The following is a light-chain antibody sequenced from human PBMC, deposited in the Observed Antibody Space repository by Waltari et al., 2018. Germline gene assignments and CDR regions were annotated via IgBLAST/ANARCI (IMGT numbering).Light chain of an antibody. V-gene: IGKV3-20*01. CDR1: QTSNNNF. CDR3: QQYDGSILT. CDR2: GAS. Sequence: CKASQTSNNNFLCWYQQKPGQAPRLLIHGASSRATGFPDRFSGSGSGTDFTLTISRLEPEDVAVYYCQQYDGSILTFGGGTKVEI. J-gene: IGKJ4*01.